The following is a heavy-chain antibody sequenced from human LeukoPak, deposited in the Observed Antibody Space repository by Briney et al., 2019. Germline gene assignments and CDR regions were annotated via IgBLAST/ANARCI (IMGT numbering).Heavy chain of an antibody. Sequence: PGGSLRLSCAASGFTLSSYAMSWVRQAPGKGLEWVSAISDSGNTYHADSVKGRFTISRDSSKNTLFLQMNRLRPEDAAVYYCARIRYSSGWVFDYWGQGTLVTVSS. D-gene: IGHD6-19*01. CDR2: ISDSGNT. CDR3: ARIRYSSGWVFDY. J-gene: IGHJ4*02. CDR1: GFTLSSYA. V-gene: IGHV3-23*01.